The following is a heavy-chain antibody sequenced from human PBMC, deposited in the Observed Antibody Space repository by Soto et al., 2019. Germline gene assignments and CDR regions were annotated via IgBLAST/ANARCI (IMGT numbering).Heavy chain of an antibody. D-gene: IGHD3-3*01. V-gene: IGHV3-72*01. CDR1: GFTFSDHY. J-gene: IGHJ3*02. CDR3: ATGSGADYPFDI. Sequence: EVQLVESGGGLVQPGGSLRLSCAVSGFTFSDHYMDWVRQAPGKGLEWVGHIRNKANSYTTEYAASVRGRFTISRDVSKNSLYLHMNSLITEDTAVYYCATGSGADYPFDIWGQGTMVTVSS. CDR2: IRNKANSYTT.